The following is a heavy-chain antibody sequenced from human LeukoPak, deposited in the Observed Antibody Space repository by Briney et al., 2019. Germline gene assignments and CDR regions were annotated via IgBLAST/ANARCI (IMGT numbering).Heavy chain of an antibody. CDR3: ARVGYCSSTSCYLFDNWFDP. J-gene: IGHJ5*02. V-gene: IGHV4-4*07. CDR2: IYTSGNT. Sequence: SETLSLTCTVSGGSFSIYYWSWIRQPAGKGLEWIGRIYTSGNTHYNPSLKSRVTMSVDTSKNQFSLKLSSVTAADTAVYYCARVGYCSSTSCYLFDNWFDPWGQGTLVTVSS. D-gene: IGHD2-2*01. CDR1: GGSFSIYY.